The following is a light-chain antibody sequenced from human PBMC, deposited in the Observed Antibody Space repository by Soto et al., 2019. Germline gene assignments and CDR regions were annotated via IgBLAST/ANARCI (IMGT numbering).Light chain of an antibody. V-gene: IGKV1-39*01. CDR1: QGISTY. Sequence: DIQMTQSPSSLSASVGDRVTITCRASQGISTYLNWYQKKPGKAPKLLIYAASSLQSGVPSRFSGSGSETDSTLTISSLQPEDFATYSCQQSYSSTWTSGQGTKVDIK. CDR2: AAS. J-gene: IGKJ1*01. CDR3: QQSYSSTWT.